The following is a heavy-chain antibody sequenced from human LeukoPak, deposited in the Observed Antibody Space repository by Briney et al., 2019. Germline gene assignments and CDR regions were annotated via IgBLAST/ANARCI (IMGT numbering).Heavy chain of an antibody. Sequence: SETLSLTCTVSGGSISSSSYYWGWIRPPPGKGLEWIGSIYYSGSTYYNPSLKSRVTISVDTSKNQFSLKLSSVTAADTAVYYCARTTYYYDSSGYYYGVCAFDIWGQGTMVTVSS. CDR3: ARTTYYYDSSGYYYGVCAFDI. CDR1: GGSISSSSYY. J-gene: IGHJ3*02. V-gene: IGHV4-39*01. D-gene: IGHD3-22*01. CDR2: IYYSGST.